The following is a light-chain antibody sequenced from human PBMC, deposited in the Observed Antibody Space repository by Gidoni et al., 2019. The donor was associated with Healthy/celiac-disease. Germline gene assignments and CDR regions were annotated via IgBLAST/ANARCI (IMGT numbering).Light chain of an antibody. J-gene: IGKJ4*01. CDR1: QGISSA. V-gene: IGKV1-13*02. Sequence: AIPLTPSPSSLSASVGDRVTITCRASQGISSALAWYQQKPGNAPKLLIYDASSLESGVPSRFSGSGSGTDFTLTISSLQPEDFATYYCQQFNSYPLTFGGGTKVEIK. CDR2: DAS. CDR3: QQFNSYPLT.